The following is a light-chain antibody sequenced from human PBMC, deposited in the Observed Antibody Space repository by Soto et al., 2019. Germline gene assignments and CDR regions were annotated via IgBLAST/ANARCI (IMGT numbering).Light chain of an antibody. Sequence: EIVLTQSPATLSWSPLEIATLSFRASQSVSSYLAWYQQKPGQAPRLLIYDASNRATGIPARFSGSGSGTDFTLTISRLEPEDFALYYCQLYDGPGITFGQGTRLEIK. J-gene: IGKJ5*01. CDR2: DAS. CDR1: QSVSSY. CDR3: QLYDGPGIT. V-gene: IGKV3-11*01.